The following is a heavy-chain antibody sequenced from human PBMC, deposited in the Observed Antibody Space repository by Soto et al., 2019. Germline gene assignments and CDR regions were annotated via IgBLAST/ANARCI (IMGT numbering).Heavy chain of an antibody. CDR2: FSGSGGST. J-gene: IGHJ6*04. V-gene: IGHV3-23*01. D-gene: IGHD3-3*01. CDR3: GRDWTGDTCPSLDV. CDR1: GFTFSNYA. Sequence: EVQLLESGGGLVQPGGSLRLSCAAAGFTFSNYALTWVRQSPGKGLEWVSTFSGSGGSTYYADSVRGRFTISRDNSKNTLFLQMNSLRVEDTAIYYWGRDWTGDTCPSLDVWGKGTTVSVSS.